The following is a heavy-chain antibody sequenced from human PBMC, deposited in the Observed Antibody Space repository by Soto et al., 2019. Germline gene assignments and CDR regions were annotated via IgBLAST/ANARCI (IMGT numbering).Heavy chain of an antibody. CDR2: IKSKTDGGTT. D-gene: IGHD3-10*01. Sequence: EVQLVESRGGLVKPGGSLRLSCAASGFTFSNAWMNWVRQAPGKGLEWVGRIKSKTDGGTTDYAAPVKGRFTISRDDSKNTLYLQMNSLKTEDTAVYYCTAGWFGELLCPDYWGQGTLVTVSS. CDR1: GFTFSNAW. J-gene: IGHJ4*02. V-gene: IGHV3-15*07. CDR3: TAGWFGELLCPDY.